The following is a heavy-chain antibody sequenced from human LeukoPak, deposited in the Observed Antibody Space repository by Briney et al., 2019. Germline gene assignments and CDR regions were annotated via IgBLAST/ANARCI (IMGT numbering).Heavy chain of an antibody. CDR1: GYTFTGYY. CDR3: ARVRDYSNSPFNWFDA. J-gene: IGHJ5*02. Sequence: GASVKVSCKASGYTFTGYYIHWVRQAPGQGLEWMGWINLNSGGTNYAQKFQGRVTMTSDSSISTVYLEVNRLKPDDTAVYFCARVRDYSNSPFNWFDAWGQGTLVIVSS. V-gene: IGHV1-2*02. D-gene: IGHD6-6*01. CDR2: INLNSGGT.